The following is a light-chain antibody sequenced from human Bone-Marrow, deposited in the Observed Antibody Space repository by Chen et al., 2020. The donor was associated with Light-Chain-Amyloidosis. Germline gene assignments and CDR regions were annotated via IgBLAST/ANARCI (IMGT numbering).Light chain of an antibody. CDR2: DDS. CDR3: SSYAGGTTFVI. V-gene: IGLV2-23*02. CDR1: SSDVGRYNL. Sequence: QSALTQPTSVSGSPGQSITISCTGTSSDVGRYNLVSWYQQHPGKVPNLMIYDDSKRPSGVSDRFSGSKSGNTACLTISGLQAEEEADYYCSSYAGGTTFVIFGGGNKLTVL. J-gene: IGLJ2*01.